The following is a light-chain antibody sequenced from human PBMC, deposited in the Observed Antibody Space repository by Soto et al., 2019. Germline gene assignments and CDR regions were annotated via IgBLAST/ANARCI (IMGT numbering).Light chain of an antibody. CDR3: LQVSSFPRT. CDR2: DAS. J-gene: IGKJ1*01. CDR1: QSISTW. V-gene: IGKV1-5*01. Sequence: DIQMTQSPSTLSASVGDRVTITCRASQSISTWLAWFQQKPGKAPDLLIYDASSLESGVPSRFSGSGSGTEFILSINSLQPEDIATYYCLQVSSFPRTFGQGTKGDIK.